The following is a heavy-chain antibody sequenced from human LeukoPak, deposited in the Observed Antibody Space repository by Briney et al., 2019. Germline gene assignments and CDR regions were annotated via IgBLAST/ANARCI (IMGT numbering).Heavy chain of an antibody. Sequence: SETLSLTCTVSGGSISSYYWSWIRQPPGKGLEWIGYIYYSGSTNYNPSLKSRVTISVDTSKNQFSLNLSSVTAADTAVNYCARSSVVPAAMAFDIWGQGTMVTVSS. V-gene: IGHV4-59*01. J-gene: IGHJ3*02. D-gene: IGHD2-2*01. CDR2: IYYSGST. CDR3: ARSSVVPAAMAFDI. CDR1: GGSISSYY.